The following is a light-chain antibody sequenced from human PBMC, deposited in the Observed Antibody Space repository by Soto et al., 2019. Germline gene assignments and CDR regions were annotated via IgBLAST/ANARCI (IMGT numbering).Light chain of an antibody. V-gene: IGKV1-39*01. J-gene: IGKJ4*01. CDR1: QSISNY. Sequence: DIQMTQSPFSLPASVGDRVNITCRASQSISNYLNWYQHKPGTAPSLLIHGASSLQGGVPSRFSGSGSGTDFTLTISSLHPEDFTTYYCQQTYSAPLTFGGGTRVEF. CDR2: GAS. CDR3: QQTYSAPLT.